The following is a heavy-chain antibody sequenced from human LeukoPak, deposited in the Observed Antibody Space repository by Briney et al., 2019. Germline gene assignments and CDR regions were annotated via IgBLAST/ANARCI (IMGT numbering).Heavy chain of an antibody. J-gene: IGHJ4*02. CDR3: ARRSQYTSDY. CDR1: GFTFSSYA. D-gene: IGHD4-11*01. CDR2: ISYDGSNK. V-gene: IGHV3-30-3*01. Sequence: GSLRLSCAASGFTFSSYAMHWVRQAPGKGLEWVAVISYDGSNKYYADSAKGRFTISRDNSKNTLYLQMNSLRAEDTAVYYCARRSQYTSDYWGQGTLVTVSS.